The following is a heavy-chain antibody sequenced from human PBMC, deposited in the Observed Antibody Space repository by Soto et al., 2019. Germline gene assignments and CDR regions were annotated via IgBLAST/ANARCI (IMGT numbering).Heavy chain of an antibody. D-gene: IGHD4-17*01. J-gene: IGHJ6*02. Sequence: PGGSLRLSCAASGFTFSSYGMHWVRQAPGKGLEWVAVIWYDGSNKYYADSVKGRFTISRDNSKNTLYLQMNSLRAEDTAVYYSARDSWPDYGGNSEIYGMDVWGQGTTVTVSS. CDR2: IWYDGSNK. CDR1: GFTFSSYG. CDR3: ARDSWPDYGGNSEIYGMDV. V-gene: IGHV3-33*08.